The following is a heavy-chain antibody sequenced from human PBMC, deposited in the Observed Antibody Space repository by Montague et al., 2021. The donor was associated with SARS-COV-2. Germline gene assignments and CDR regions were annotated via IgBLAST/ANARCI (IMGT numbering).Heavy chain of an antibody. CDR2: THFTSKWSS. J-gene: IGHJ4*02. CDR1: GDSVSSTSAA. D-gene: IGHD2-2*01. V-gene: IGHV6-1*01. CDR3: ARAYCSSTSCYPIDY. Sequence: CAISGDSVSSTSAAWNWIRQSPSRGLEWLGRTHFTSKWSSEYALSVKSRLIISPDTSKNQFSLRLMSVTPDDTAVYYCARAYCSSTSCYPIDYWSQGTLVTVSS.